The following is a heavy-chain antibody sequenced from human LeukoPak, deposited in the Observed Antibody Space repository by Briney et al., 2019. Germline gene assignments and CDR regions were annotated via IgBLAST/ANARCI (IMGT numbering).Heavy chain of an antibody. V-gene: IGHV5-51*01. D-gene: IGHD3-16*02. Sequence: GESLQISCKGSGYIFTTYWIGWVRQLPGKGLEWMGIIYPSDSDTKYSPSFQGQVTFSVDKATTTAYLQWSSLKASDTAIYYCARPGITFGEVIVDSPFHHWGQGTLVTVSS. CDR3: ARPGITFGEVIVDSPFHH. CDR1: GYIFTTYW. J-gene: IGHJ1*01. CDR2: IYPSDSDT.